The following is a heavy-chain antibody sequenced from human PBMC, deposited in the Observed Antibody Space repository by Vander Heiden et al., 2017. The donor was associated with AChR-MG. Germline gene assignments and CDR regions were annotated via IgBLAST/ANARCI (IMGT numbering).Heavy chain of an antibody. V-gene: IGHV3-30-3*01. Sequence: QVQLVASGGGVVQPGRSLRPSSAASGFTFSGYAMHWVRQAPGKWLEWVAVISYDGSNKYYADSVKGRFTISRDNSKNTLYLQMNSLRAEDTAVYYCAGGDYSNYGGYFDYWGQGTLVTVSS. CDR3: AGGDYSNYGGYFDY. CDR1: GFTFSGYA. J-gene: IGHJ4*02. CDR2: ISYDGSNK. D-gene: IGHD4-4*01.